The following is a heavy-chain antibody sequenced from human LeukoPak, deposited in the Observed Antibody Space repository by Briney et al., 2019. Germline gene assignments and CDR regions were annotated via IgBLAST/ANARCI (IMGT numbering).Heavy chain of an antibody. CDR2: IYTSGST. CDR1: GGSISSGSYY. J-gene: IGHJ3*02. Sequence: PSQTLSLTCTVSGGSISSGSYYWSWIRQPAGKGLEWIERIYTSGSTNYNPSLKSRVTISVDTSKNQFSLKLSSVTAADTAVYYCARVGAFDIWGQGTMVTVSS. CDR3: ARVGAFDI. V-gene: IGHV4-61*02.